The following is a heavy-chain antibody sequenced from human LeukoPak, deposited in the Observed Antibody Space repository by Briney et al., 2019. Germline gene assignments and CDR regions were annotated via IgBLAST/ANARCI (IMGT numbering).Heavy chain of an antibody. CDR2: IYHSGST. CDR1: GGSISSDDYY. V-gene: IGHV4-30-2*01. Sequence: PSETLSLTCTVSGGSISSDDYYWSWIRQPPGKGLEWSGYIYHSGSTYYNPSLKSRVTISVDRSKNQFSLKLSSVTAADTAVYYCARVSQITIFGMVQKAFDIWGQGTMVTVSS. CDR3: ARVSQITIFGMVQKAFDI. D-gene: IGHD3-3*01. J-gene: IGHJ3*02.